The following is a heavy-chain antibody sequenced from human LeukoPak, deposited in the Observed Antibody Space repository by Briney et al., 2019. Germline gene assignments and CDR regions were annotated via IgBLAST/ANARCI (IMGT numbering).Heavy chain of an antibody. D-gene: IGHD2-15*01. CDR1: GGSISSGSYY. Sequence: SETLSLTCTVSGGSISSGSYYWSWIRQPAGKGLEWIGSIYYSGSTYYNPSLKSRVTISVDTSKNQFSLKLSSVTAADTAVYYCARYCSGGSCPFDYWGQGTLVTVSS. CDR2: IYYSGST. V-gene: IGHV4-39*01. J-gene: IGHJ4*02. CDR3: ARYCSGGSCPFDY.